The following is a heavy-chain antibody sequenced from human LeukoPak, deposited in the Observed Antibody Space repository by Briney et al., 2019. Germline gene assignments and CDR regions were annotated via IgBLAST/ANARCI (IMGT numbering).Heavy chain of an antibody. CDR2: INHSGST. Sequence: GSLRLSCAASGFTFSSYAMSWVRQPPGKGLEWIGEINHSGSTNYNPSLKSRVTVSVDTSKNQFSLKLSSVTAADTAVYYCARGPSSRDYVWGSYPKNYFDYWGQGTLVTVSS. D-gene: IGHD3-16*02. CDR1: GFTFSSYA. V-gene: IGHV4-34*01. J-gene: IGHJ4*02. CDR3: ARGPSSRDYVWGSYPKNYFDY.